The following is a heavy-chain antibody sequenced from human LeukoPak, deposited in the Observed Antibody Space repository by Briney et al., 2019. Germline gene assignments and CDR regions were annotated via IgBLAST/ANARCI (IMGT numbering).Heavy chain of an antibody. CDR1: GFLLSSYA. V-gene: IGHV1-58*02. Sequence: AVKVSCKASGFLLSSYAIQWVRQAGGERLEWIGWIVVGSDNTNYAQTFQERVTITRDMSTNTAYMELSSLRSEDTAVNYGGADPVVGATPYWYLGRGGRGSLVTVSS. D-gene: IGHD1-26*01. CDR3: GADPVVGATPYWYLGR. CDR2: IVVGSDNT. J-gene: IGHJ2*01.